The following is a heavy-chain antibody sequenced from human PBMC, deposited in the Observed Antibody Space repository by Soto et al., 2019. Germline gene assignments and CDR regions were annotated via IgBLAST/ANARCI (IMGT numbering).Heavy chain of an antibody. V-gene: IGHV1-3*01. J-gene: IGHJ4*02. CDR3: ARGYCSSTSCQYYLDF. CDR1: GYTFSGYA. Sequence: ASVKVSCKASGYTFSGYAIHWVRQAPGQRLEWMGWINGGNGDTKYSQKFQGRVTITRDTSASTAYMELTSLRSEDTAIYHCARGYCSSTSCQYYLDFWGQGTPVTSPQ. D-gene: IGHD2-2*01. CDR2: INGGNGDT.